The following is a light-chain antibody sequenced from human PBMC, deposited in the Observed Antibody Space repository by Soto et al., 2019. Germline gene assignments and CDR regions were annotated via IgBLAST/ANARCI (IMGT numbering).Light chain of an antibody. CDR1: RSVSIY. CDR2: DTS. J-gene: IGKJ5*01. Sequence: EVVLTQSPATLSLSPGERATLSCKASRSVSIYLAWYQQKPGQSPRLLIYDTSTRATGIPARFSGSGSGTDFTLTIISLEPEDFAVYYCQQRQHWPPITFGQGTRLDIK. V-gene: IGKV3-11*01. CDR3: QQRQHWPPIT.